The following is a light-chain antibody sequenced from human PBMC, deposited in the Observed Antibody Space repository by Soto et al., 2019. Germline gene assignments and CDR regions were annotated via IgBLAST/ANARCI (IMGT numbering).Light chain of an antibody. CDR3: QHYYSIPWT. CDR2: WAS. V-gene: IGKV4-1*01. J-gene: IGKJ1*01. Sequence: DIVMTQSPDSLAVSLGERATINCKSSQSVFSNSNNKNCIAWYQQKSGQPPKLLIYWASSRESGVSDRFSGGGSGTDFTLTISSLQAEDVATYYCQHYYSIPWTFGQGTKVDIK. CDR1: QSVFSNSNNKNC.